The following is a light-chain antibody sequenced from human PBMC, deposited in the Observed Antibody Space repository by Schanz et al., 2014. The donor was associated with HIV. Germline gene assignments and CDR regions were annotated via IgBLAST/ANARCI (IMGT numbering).Light chain of an antibody. CDR1: QSVSRN. J-gene: IGKJ2*02. Sequence: EVVMTQSPAMLYVAPGERATLSCRASQSVSRNLAWYQHKPGQSPRLLIYAASSRAAGIPDRFSGSGSGTDFTLTISRLEPEDFAVYYCQQFGSSQCTFGQGTKVEIK. CDR3: QQFGSSQCT. CDR2: AAS. V-gene: IGKV3-20*01.